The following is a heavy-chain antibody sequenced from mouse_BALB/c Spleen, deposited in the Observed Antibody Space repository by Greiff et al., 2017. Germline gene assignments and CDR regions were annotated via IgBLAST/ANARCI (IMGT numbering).Heavy chain of an antibody. J-gene: IGHJ4*01. CDR1: GYTFTDYN. D-gene: IGHD1-2*01. V-gene: IGHV1-18*01. CDR3: ARYPITTAFYAMDY. CDR2: INPNNGGT. Sequence: EGQLQQSGPELVKPGASVKIPCKASGYTFTDYNMDWVKQSHGKSLEWIGDINPNNGGTIYNQKFKGKATLTVDKSSSTAYMELRSLTSEDTAVYYCARYPITTAFYAMDYWGQGTSVTVSS.